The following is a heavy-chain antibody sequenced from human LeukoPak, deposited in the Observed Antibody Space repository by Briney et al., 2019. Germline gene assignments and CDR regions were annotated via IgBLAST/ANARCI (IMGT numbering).Heavy chain of an antibody. D-gene: IGHD3-9*01. V-gene: IGHV1-8*03. Sequence: GASVKVSCKASGYTFTRYDINWVRQATGQGLEWMGWMNPKSGNTGHAQKFQGRVTITADKSTSTAYMELSSLRSEDTAVYYCARDYHDILTGYYQDYWGQGTLVTVSS. J-gene: IGHJ4*02. CDR2: MNPKSGNT. CDR1: GYTFTRYD. CDR3: ARDYHDILTGYYQDY.